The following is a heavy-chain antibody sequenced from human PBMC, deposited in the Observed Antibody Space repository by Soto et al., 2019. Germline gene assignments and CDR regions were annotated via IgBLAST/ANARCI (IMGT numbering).Heavy chain of an antibody. Sequence: QLQLQESGPGLVKPSETLSLTCNVSGGSVSSSSYYWGWVRQPPGKGLEWIGSVYYSGSTYYNPSLESRGTISVDKSKNQSSLKLMSLSAADTAVYYCGRLEGLATISYYFDYWGQGALVTVSS. D-gene: IGHD3-9*01. CDR1: GGSVSSSSYY. CDR3: GRLEGLATISYYFDY. J-gene: IGHJ4*02. V-gene: IGHV4-39*01. CDR2: VYYSGST.